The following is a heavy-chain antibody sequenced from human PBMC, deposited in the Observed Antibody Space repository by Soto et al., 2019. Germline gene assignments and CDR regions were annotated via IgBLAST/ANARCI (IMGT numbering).Heavy chain of an antibody. Sequence: PGGSLRLSCAASGFTFSSYAMSWVRQAPGKGLEWVSAISGSGGSTYYADSVKGRFTISRDNSKNTLYLQMNSLRAEDTAVYYCATSYYDLWSGYPQPDYWGQGTLVTVSS. V-gene: IGHV3-23*01. D-gene: IGHD3-3*01. J-gene: IGHJ4*02. CDR1: GFTFSSYA. CDR2: ISGSGGST. CDR3: ATSYYDLWSGYPQPDY.